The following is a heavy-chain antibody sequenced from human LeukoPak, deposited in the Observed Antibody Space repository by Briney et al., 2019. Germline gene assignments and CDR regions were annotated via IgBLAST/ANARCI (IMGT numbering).Heavy chain of an antibody. CDR2: IYCTGSA. V-gene: IGHV4-61*02. CDR1: GGSISGGTDY. Sequence: PSETLSLTCTVSGGSISGGTDYWSWIRQSAGKGLEWIGRIYCTGSANYNPSLKNRVTISLGTSENQFSLRLTSVTAADTAVYYCAREYYDFWSGSGYGLTQIDYWGRGTLVTVSS. J-gene: IGHJ4*01. D-gene: IGHD3-3*01. CDR3: AREYYDFWSGSGYGLTQIDY.